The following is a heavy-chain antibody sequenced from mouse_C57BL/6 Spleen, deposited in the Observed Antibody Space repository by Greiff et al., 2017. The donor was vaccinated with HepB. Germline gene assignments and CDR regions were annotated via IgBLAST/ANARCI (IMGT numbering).Heavy chain of an antibody. CDR3: TRPGSNYDYFDY. J-gene: IGHJ2*01. Sequence: EVKVEESGGGLVQPGGSMKLSCAASGFTFSDAWMDWVRQSPEKGLEWVAEIRNKANNHATYYAESVKGRFTISRDDSKSSVYLQMNSLRAEDTGIYYCTRPGSNYDYFDYWGQGTTLTVSS. V-gene: IGHV6-6*01. D-gene: IGHD2-5*01. CDR1: GFTFSDAW. CDR2: IRNKANNHAT.